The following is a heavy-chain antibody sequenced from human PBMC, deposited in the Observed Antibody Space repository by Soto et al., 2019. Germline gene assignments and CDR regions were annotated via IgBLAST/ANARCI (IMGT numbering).Heavy chain of an antibody. D-gene: IGHD3-22*01. CDR1: GFTFSSYA. CDR2: ISYDGSDE. Sequence: QVQLVESGGGVVQPGRSLRLSCAASGFTFSSYAMHWVRQAPGKGLEWVSLISYDGSDEDYADSVKGRFTISRDNSRNXLXXQMNSLRAEDTAVYYCARDYYKYYDSSGYYRSPAYWGQGTLVTVSS. J-gene: IGHJ4*02. CDR3: ARDYYKYYDSSGYYRSPAY. V-gene: IGHV3-30-3*01.